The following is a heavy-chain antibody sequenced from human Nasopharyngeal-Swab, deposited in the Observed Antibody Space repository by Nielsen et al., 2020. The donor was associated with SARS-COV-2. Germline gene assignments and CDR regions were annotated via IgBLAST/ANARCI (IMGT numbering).Heavy chain of an antibody. CDR1: GGSISSYY. V-gene: IGHV4-59*13. CDR3: PYGANRYQFDY. J-gene: IGHJ4*02. Sequence: SETLSLTCTVSGGSISSYYWSWVRQPPGKGLEWIGFIYYSGSTNYNPSLKSRVTISVYTSKNQFSLKLSSVTAADTAVYYCPYGANRYQFDYWGQGTLVTVSS. D-gene: IGHD4-17*01. CDR2: IYYSGST.